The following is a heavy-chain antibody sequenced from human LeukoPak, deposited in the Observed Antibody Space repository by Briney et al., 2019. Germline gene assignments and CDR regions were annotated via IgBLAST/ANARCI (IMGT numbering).Heavy chain of an antibody. Sequence: PSGTLSLTWTGSGGSISSYYWSWIRQPPGKGLEWVGYIYYRGSTNYNPSLKSRVTIPLATSKNQFSLKLSSVTAADTAVYYCARDSGSGTLPWRQGPLLSVPS. CDR3: ARDSGSGTLP. J-gene: IGHJ5*02. CDR1: GGSISSYY. D-gene: IGHD3-10*01. V-gene: IGHV4-59*01. CDR2: IYYRGST.